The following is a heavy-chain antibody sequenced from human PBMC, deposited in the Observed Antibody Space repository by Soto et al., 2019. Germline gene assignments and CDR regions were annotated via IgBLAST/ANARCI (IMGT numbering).Heavy chain of an antibody. Sequence: SVKVSCKASGGTFSSYAISWVRQAPGQGLEWMGGIIPIFGTANYAQKFQGRVTITADESTSTAYTELSSLRSEDTAVYYCARESAPSAIGKCNDGSCNSGAYEFDYWGQGTLVTVSS. CDR2: IIPIFGTA. CDR3: ARESAPSAIGKCNDGSCNSGAYEFDY. CDR1: GGTFSSYA. V-gene: IGHV1-69*13. J-gene: IGHJ4*02. D-gene: IGHD2-15*01.